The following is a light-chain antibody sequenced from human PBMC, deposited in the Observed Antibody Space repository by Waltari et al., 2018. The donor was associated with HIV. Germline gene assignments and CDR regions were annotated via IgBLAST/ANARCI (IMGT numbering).Light chain of an antibody. Sequence: VMTQSPATVSVSQGGRATLSCRASQSVGSYLAWYQQKPGQAPRLLIYDASTRATGIPTRFSGSGSGTEFTLTISSLKSEDFAVYYCHQYNKWPRGTFGGGTKVEV. V-gene: IGKV3-15*01. CDR2: DAS. CDR3: HQYNKWPRGT. CDR1: QSVGSY. J-gene: IGKJ4*01.